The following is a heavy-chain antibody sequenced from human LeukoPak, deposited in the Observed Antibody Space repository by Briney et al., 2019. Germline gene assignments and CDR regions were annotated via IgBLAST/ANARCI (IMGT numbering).Heavy chain of an antibody. D-gene: IGHD3-9*01. V-gene: IGHV4-39*07. Sequence: SETLSLTCTVSGGSISSSSYYWGWIRQPPGKGLEWIGSIYYSGSTYYNPSLKSRVTISVDTSKNQFSLKLSSVTAADTAVYYCARDGAYDILTGYGLYYFDYWGQGTLVTVSS. CDR2: IYYSGST. CDR3: ARDGAYDILTGYGLYYFDY. CDR1: GGSISSSSYY. J-gene: IGHJ4*02.